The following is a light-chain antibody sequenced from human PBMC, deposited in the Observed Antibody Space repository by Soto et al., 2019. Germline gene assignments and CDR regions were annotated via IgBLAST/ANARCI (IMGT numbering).Light chain of an antibody. Sequence: EILFTQSPATLSFSPGERATLSCRASQSVSSYLAWYQQKPGQAPRLLIYGASNRATGIPDRFSGSGSGTDFTLTISRLEPEDFAVYYCQQYGSSGTFGQGTKVDIK. CDR1: QSVSSY. CDR2: GAS. V-gene: IGKV3-20*01. CDR3: QQYGSSGT. J-gene: IGKJ1*01.